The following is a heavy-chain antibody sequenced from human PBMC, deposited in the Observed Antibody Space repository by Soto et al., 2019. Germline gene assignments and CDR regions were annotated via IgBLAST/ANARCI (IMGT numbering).Heavy chain of an antibody. CDR3: AKATATGGGAFDI. CDR1: GFICSSYD. Sequence: GGSLRLSCAASGFICSSYDMSWVRQAPSKWLEWVSTILVDGRTFYVDSVKGRFTISRDTSQNTVYLQMNSLTAGDTALYYCAKATATGGGAFDICGQGXMVTV. J-gene: IGHJ3*02. V-gene: IGHV3-23*01. D-gene: IGHD2-8*02. CDR2: ILVDGRT.